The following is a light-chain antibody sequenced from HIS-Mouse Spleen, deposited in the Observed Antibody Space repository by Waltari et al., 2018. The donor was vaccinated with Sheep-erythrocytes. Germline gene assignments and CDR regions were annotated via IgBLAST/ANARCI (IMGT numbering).Light chain of an antibody. Sequence: EIVMTQSPATLSVSPGERATLSCRASQRVSSNLAWYQQKPGQAPRLLIYGASTRATGIPARLSGSGSGTEFTLTISSMQSEDFAVYYCQQYNNWPPPYTFGQGTKLEIK. CDR1: QRVSSN. J-gene: IGKJ2*01. CDR2: GAS. V-gene: IGKV3-15*01. CDR3: QQYNNWPPPYT.